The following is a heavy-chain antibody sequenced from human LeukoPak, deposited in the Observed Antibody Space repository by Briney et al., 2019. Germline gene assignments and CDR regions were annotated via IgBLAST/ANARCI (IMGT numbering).Heavy chain of an antibody. CDR2: ISVSGGST. CDR1: GFTFSSYA. V-gene: IGHV3-23*01. Sequence: GGSLRLSCAASGFTFSSYAMSWVRQAPGKGLEWVSAISVSGGSTYYADSVKGRFTISRDNSKSTLYLQMNSLRAEDTAVYYCAKRIAVAGPYFDYWGQGTLVTVSS. D-gene: IGHD6-19*01. J-gene: IGHJ4*02. CDR3: AKRIAVAGPYFDY.